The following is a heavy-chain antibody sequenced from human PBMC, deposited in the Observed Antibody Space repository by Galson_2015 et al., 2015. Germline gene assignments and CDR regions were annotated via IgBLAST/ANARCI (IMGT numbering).Heavy chain of an antibody. CDR1: GFTFSDYY. CDR2: ISSSSSYT. V-gene: IGHV3-11*06. CDR3: ARAVYWGGDCYSYYFDY. J-gene: IGHJ4*02. Sequence: SLRLSCAASGFTFSDYYMSWIRQAPGKGLEWVSHISSSSSYTDDADSVKGRFTISRDNAKNSLYLQMNSLRAEDTAVYYCARAVYWGGDCYSYYFDYWGQGTLVTVSS. D-gene: IGHD2-21*02.